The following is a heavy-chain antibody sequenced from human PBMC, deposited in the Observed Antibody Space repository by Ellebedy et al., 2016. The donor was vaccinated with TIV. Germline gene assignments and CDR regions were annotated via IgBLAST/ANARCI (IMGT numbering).Heavy chain of an antibody. CDR2: ISGGYGDT. J-gene: IGHJ4*02. D-gene: IGHD6-19*01. CDR3: ARCRGSGWYGDQ. Sequence: GESLKISCAASGFTFNDYAMSCVRQAPGKGLEWVSAISGGYGDTYYADSVKGRFTISRDISKNTLYLQMHSLRAEDTAVYYCARCRGSGWYGDQWGQGTLVTVSS. CDR1: GFTFNDYA. V-gene: IGHV3-23*01.